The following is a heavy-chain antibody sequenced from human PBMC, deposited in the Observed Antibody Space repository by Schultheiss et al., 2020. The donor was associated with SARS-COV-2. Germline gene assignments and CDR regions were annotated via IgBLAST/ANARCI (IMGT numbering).Heavy chain of an antibody. Sequence: SVKVSCKASGYTFTSYAMHWVRQAPGQGLEWMGGIIPIFGTANYAQKFQGRVTMTRDTSTSTVFMDLSSLRSEDTAVYYCALRELGYGPANTDYWGQGTLVTVSS. CDR3: ALRELGYGPANTDY. CDR2: IIPIFGTA. D-gene: IGHD1-26*01. CDR1: GYTFTSYA. V-gene: IGHV1-69*05. J-gene: IGHJ4*02.